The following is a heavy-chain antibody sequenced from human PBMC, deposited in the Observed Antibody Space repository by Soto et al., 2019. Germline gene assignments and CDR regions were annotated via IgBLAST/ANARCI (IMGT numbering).Heavy chain of an antibody. CDR1: GFTFSRYW. CDR2: MKQDGSEE. V-gene: IGHV3-7*03. CDR3: ARMVCSGGSCWTYNYYYYMDV. Sequence: GGSLRLSCAASGFTFSRYWMSWVRQAPGKGLEWVASMKQDGSEEYYVASVEGRFTVSRDNAKNSLYVQMNSLRVEDTAVYYCARMVCSGGSCWTYNYYYYMDVWGQGTTVTVSS. J-gene: IGHJ6*03. D-gene: IGHD2-15*01.